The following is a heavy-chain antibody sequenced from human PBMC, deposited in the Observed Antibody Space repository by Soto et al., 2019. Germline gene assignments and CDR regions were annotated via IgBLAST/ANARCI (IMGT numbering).Heavy chain of an antibody. V-gene: IGHV3-21*01. CDR2: ISSSSSYI. Sequence: GGSLRLSCAASGFTFSSYSMNWVRQAPGKGLEWVSSISSSSSYIYYADSVKGRFTISRDNAKNSLYLQMNSLRAEDTAVYYCARAVRSRSRNVVVLAATKAYFDYWGQGTPVLGSS. CDR1: GFTFSSYS. D-gene: IGHD2-15*01. J-gene: IGHJ4*02. CDR3: ARAVRSRSRNVVVLAATKAYFDY.